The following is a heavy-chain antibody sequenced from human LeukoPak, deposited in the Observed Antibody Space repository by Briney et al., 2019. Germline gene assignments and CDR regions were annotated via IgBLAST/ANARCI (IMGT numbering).Heavy chain of an antibody. CDR1: GGSFRCYY. Sequence: SETLSLTCSVYGGSFRCYYWSWIRQPPGKGLEWIGEINHSGSTNYNPSLKSRVTISVDTSKNQFSLKLSSVTAADTAVYYCARGGPYQELDYWGQGTLVTVSS. CDR2: INHSGST. V-gene: IGHV4-34*01. CDR3: ARGGPYQELDY. D-gene: IGHD2-2*01. J-gene: IGHJ4*02.